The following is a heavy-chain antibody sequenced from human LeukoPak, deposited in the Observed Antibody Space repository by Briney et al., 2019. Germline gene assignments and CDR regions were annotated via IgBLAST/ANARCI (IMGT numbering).Heavy chain of an antibody. CDR3: ARGLYSNYALDV. CDR2: INHSGST. J-gene: IGHJ6*02. CDR1: GGSFSGYY. Sequence: PSETLSLTCAVYGGSFSGYYWSWIRQPPGKGLEWIGEINHSGSTNYNPSLKSRVTISVDTSKNQFSLKLSSVTAADTAVYYCARGLYSNYALDVWGQGTTATVSS. D-gene: IGHD4-4*01. V-gene: IGHV4-34*01.